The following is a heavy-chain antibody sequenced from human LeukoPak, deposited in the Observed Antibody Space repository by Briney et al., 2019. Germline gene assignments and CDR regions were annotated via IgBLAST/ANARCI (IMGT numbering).Heavy chain of an antibody. Sequence: GGSLRLSCVASGFAFSSFVTSWVRQAPGKGLEWVSGLTGSGSTYHADSVKGRFTISRDNSKNTLSLQMNSLRAEDTAVYYCAKMKGWRLYDYCMDVWGKGTTVTVSS. V-gene: IGHV3-23*01. D-gene: IGHD2-15*01. CDR3: AKMKGWRLYDYCMDV. CDR1: GFAFSSFV. J-gene: IGHJ6*03. CDR2: LTGSGST.